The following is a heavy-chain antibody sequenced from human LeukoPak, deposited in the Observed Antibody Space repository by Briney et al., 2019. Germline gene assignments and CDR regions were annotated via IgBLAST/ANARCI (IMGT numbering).Heavy chain of an antibody. J-gene: IGHJ4*02. CDR3: ARDFAREFTIDY. Sequence: GGSLRLSCAASGFTFSSHWMDWVRQAPGKGLEWVANIKQDGSESYYLDSVKGRFTISRDNAKSSLYLQMNSLRAEDMAVYYCARDFAREFTIDYWGQGTLVTVSS. CDR2: IKQDGSES. D-gene: IGHD3-10*01. V-gene: IGHV3-7*01. CDR1: GFTFSSHW.